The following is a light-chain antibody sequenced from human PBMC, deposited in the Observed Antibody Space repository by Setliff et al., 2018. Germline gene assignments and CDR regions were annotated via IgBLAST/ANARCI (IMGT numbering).Light chain of an antibody. CDR1: SRDVGAYEL. V-gene: IGLV2-8*01. CDR3: SSYAASYNPYV. Sequence: QSALTQPPSASGSPGQSLTISCTGTSRDVGAYELVSWYQQHPGKAPRLIIYEVTKRPSGVPDRSSGSKSGNTASLTVSGLQADDEADYYCSSYAASYNPYVFGTGTKGTVL. CDR2: EVT. J-gene: IGLJ1*01.